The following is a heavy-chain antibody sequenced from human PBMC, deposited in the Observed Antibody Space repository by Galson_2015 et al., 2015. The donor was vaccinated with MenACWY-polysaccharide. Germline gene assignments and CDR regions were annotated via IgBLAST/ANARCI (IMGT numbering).Heavy chain of an antibody. CDR2: ISWNSASV. J-gene: IGHJ6*02. CDR1: GFTFDDYA. CDR3: TKAVTYGSGSYNRYHGMDV. V-gene: IGHV3-9*01. Sequence: SLRLSCAASGFTFDDYAMHWVRQAPGKGLEWVSSISWNSASVGYADSVKGRFTISRDNAKNSLSLLMNSLRVEDTALYYCTKAVTYGSGSYNRYHGMDVWGQGTTVTVSS. D-gene: IGHD3-10*01.